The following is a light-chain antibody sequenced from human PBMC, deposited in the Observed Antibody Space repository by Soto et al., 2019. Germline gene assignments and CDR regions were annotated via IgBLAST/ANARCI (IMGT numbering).Light chain of an antibody. J-gene: IGKJ4*01. CDR3: QNYNSAPLS. Sequence: DIQMTQSPSSLSASVGDRVSITCRASQGITYYLAWYQQKPGKVPKLLSYAASTLQSGVPSRFSGGGSGADFTLTISSLQPEDVANYYCQNYNSAPLSFGGGTKVEIK. CDR1: QGITYY. V-gene: IGKV1-27*01. CDR2: AAS.